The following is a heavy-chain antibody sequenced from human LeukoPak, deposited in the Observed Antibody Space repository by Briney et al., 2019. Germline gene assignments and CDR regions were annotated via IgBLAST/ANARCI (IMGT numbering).Heavy chain of an antibody. CDR2: VIAIFGRV. CDR1: RGTFSSYG. D-gene: IGHD3-22*01. J-gene: IGHJ4*02. CDR3: ARGGLGDSSGFSFFDY. V-gene: IGHV1-69*05. Sequence: GASVKVSCKASRGTFSSYGISWVRQAPGQGLEWMGGVIAIFGRVKYGQKFQGRATITTDESTSTAYMELSSLTSEDTGVYYCARGGLGDSSGFSFFDYWGQGTLVTVSS.